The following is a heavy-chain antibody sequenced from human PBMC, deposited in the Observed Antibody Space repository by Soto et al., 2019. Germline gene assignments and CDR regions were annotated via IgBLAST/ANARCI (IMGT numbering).Heavy chain of an antibody. J-gene: IGHJ5*02. D-gene: IGHD6-13*01. CDR2: ISPRSGDT. V-gene: IGHV1-46*03. CDR3: ATRDCYNSNCFSNWFDP. CDR1: GYTFTDYF. Sequence: QVHLVQSGAEVRMPGASVKVSCKASGYTFTDYFMHWVRQAPGQGLEWMGRISPRSGDTGYAQKFQSRGIITTDTSTSPVYMELSGLTSENPDIYYCATRDCYNSNCFSNWFDPWGQGTLFTVSS.